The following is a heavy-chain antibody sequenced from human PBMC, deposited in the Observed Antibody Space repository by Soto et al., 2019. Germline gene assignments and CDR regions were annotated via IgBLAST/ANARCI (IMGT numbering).Heavy chain of an antibody. V-gene: IGHV1-2*04. CDR1: GYTFTGYY. D-gene: IGHD6-13*01. CDR2: INPNSGGT. J-gene: IGHJ5*02. CDR3: ARSGIAAAGDNWFDP. Sequence: AASVKVSCKASGYTFTGYYRHWVRQAPGQGLEWMGWINPNSGGTNYAQKFQGWVTMTRDTSISTAYMELSRLRSDDTAVYYCARSGIAAAGDNWFDPWGQGTLVTVSS.